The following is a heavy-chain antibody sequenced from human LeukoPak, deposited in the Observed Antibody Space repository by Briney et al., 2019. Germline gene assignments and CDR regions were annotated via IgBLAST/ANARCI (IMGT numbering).Heavy chain of an antibody. CDR1: GYSITSGYY. J-gene: IGHJ4*02. D-gene: IGHD3-22*01. Sequence: SETLSLTCTVSGYSITSGYYWGWIRQPPGKGLEWIGSIYHSGSTYYNPSLKSRVTISVDTSKNQFSLKLSSVTAADTAVYYCARDGYYDSSGSDYWGQGTLVTVSS. CDR2: IYHSGST. V-gene: IGHV4-38-2*02. CDR3: ARDGYYDSSGSDY.